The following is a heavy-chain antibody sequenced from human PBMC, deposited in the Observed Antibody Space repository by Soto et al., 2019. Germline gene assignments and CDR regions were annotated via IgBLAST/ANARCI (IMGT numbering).Heavy chain of an antibody. CDR1: GFTLSSYW. V-gene: IGHV3-74*01. CDR3: ARGFGPGSYYISPRKYYYYGMDV. D-gene: IGHD3-10*01. Sequence: GGSRRLSCAPSGFTLSSYWMHWVRQAPGKGLVWVSRINSDGSSTSYADSVKGRFTISRDNAKNTLYLQMNSLRAEDTAVYYCARGFGPGSYYISPRKYYYYGMDVWGQGTTVTVFS. J-gene: IGHJ6*02. CDR2: INSDGSST.